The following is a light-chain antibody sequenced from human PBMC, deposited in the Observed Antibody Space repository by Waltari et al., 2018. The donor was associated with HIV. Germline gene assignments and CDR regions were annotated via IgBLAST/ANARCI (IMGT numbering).Light chain of an antibody. Sequence: SYVLTQSPSVSVAPGQPARLTCGANAIGSTSVHWYQQKPGQAPVLLVYDDSDRPSGIPERFSGSNSGNAATLTISRVEVGDEADYFCQVWETSSDLRLWVFGGGSRLTVL. CDR1: AIGSTS. CDR3: QVWETSSDLRLWV. J-gene: IGLJ3*02. CDR2: DDS. V-gene: IGLV3-21*02.